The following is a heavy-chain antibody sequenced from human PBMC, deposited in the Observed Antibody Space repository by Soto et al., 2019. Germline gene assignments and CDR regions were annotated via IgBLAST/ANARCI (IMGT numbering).Heavy chain of an antibody. J-gene: IGHJ5*02. Sequence: TSETLSLTCTVSGGSISSGDYYWSWIRQPPGKGLEWIGYIYYSGSTYYNPSLKSRVTISVDTSKNQFSLKLSSVTAADTAVYYCARDRGYDILTGFGGIDPWGQGTLVTVSS. CDR2: IYYSGST. D-gene: IGHD3-9*01. V-gene: IGHV4-30-4*01. CDR1: GGSISSGDYY. CDR3: ARDRGYDILTGFGGIDP.